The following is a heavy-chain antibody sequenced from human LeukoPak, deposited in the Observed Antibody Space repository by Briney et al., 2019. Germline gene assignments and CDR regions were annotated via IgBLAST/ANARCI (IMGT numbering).Heavy chain of an antibody. D-gene: IGHD3-22*01. CDR2: ITSNGSQT. Sequence: PGGSLRLSCVGSGFTFSRSRMNWVSQAPGKGLEWVSSITSNGSQTYYADALKGRFTISRDNAKNSLYLQMNSLRAEDTAVYYCAMGYTRFYYDSSGSQALDYWGQGTLVTVSS. J-gene: IGHJ4*02. CDR1: GFTFSRSR. V-gene: IGHV3-21*01. CDR3: AMGYTRFYYDSSGSQALDY.